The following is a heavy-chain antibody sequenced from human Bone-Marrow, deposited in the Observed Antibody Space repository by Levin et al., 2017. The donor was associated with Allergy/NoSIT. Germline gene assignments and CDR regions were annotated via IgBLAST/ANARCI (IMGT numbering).Heavy chain of an antibody. J-gene: IGHJ4*02. CDR3: AKGGRYCIDGTCLIDY. CDR2: ISYDESIK. CDR1: GFSFNSYG. D-gene: IGHD2-15*01. Sequence: GESLKISCAASGFSFNSYGMHWVRQAPGKGLEWVAVISYDESIKYYADSVRGRFTISRDNSKNTLDLQMNSLRAEDTAVYYCAKGGRYCIDGTCLIDYWGQGTLVTVSS. V-gene: IGHV3-30*18.